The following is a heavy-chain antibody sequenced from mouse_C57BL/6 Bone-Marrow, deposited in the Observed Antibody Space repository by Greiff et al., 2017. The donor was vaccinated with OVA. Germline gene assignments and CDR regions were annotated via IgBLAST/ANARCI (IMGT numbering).Heavy chain of an antibody. J-gene: IGHJ1*03. CDR3: TRDGYPVLRYFDV. D-gene: IGHD2-3*01. CDR1: GFTFSSYA. V-gene: IGHV5-9-1*02. Sequence: EVQLVESGEGLAKPGGSLKLSCAASGFTFSSYAMSWVRQTPEKRLEWVAYISSGGDYIYYADTVKGRFTISRDNARNTLYLQMSSLKSEDTAMYYCTRDGYPVLRYFDVWGTGTTVTVSS. CDR2: ISSGGDYI.